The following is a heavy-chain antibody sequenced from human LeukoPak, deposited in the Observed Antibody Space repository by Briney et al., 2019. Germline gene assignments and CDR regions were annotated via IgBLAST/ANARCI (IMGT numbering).Heavy chain of an antibody. CDR3: ARDLRIRPVRYYMDF. V-gene: IGHV1-46*01. Sequence: ASVKVSCKASGYTFTSYYMHWVRQAPGQGLEWMGRINPSGGSTSDAQKLQGRVTMTRDTSTSTVYMELSSMRSEDTAVYYCARDLRIRPVRYYMDFWGKGTTVTVSS. CDR1: GYTFTSYY. D-gene: IGHD5-18*01. J-gene: IGHJ6*03. CDR2: INPSGGST.